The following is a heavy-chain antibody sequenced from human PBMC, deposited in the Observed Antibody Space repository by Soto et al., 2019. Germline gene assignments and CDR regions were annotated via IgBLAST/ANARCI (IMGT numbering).Heavy chain of an antibody. D-gene: IGHD3-10*01. J-gene: IGHJ6*02. Sequence: GGSLRLSCAASGFTFSSHDMHWVRQVPGKGLEWVSTIGIAGDTYYPGSVKGRFTISRDNGKGSVYLEMNSLRAGDTAVYFCVRRLALSYGHSGMDVWGQGTTVTVSS. CDR3: VRRLALSYGHSGMDV. V-gene: IGHV3-13*01. CDR1: GFTFSSHD. CDR2: IGIAGDT.